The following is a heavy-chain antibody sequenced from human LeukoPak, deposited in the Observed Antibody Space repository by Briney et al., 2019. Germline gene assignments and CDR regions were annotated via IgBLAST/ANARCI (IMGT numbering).Heavy chain of an antibody. Sequence: KPSETLSLTCTVSGGSISSYYWSWIRQPPGKGLEWIGYIYYSGSTNYNPSLKSRVTISVDTSKNQFSLKLSSVTAADTAVYYCAREGYGSGSHWGQGTLDTVSS. CDR3: AREGYGSGSH. V-gene: IGHV4-59*01. D-gene: IGHD3-10*01. J-gene: IGHJ4*02. CDR1: GGSISSYY. CDR2: IYYSGST.